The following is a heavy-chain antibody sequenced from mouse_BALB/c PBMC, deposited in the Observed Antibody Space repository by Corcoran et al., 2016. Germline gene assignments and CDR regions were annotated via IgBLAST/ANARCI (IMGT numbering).Heavy chain of an antibody. CDR1: GFSLSTSGMG. J-gene: IGHJ4*01. D-gene: IGHD2-14*01. V-gene: IGHV8-8*01. CDR2: IWWDDDK. CDR3: ARDRYDAAMDY. Sequence: QVTLKESGPGLLQPSQTLSLTCSFSGFSLSTSGMGVGWIRQPSRKGLEWLAHIWWDDDKRSNPALKSRLTISKDPSSNQVFLKIARVDTADIATYVCARDRYDAAMDYWGQGTSVTVSS.